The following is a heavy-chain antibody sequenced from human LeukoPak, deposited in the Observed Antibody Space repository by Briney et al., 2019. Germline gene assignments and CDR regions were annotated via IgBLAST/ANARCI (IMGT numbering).Heavy chain of an antibody. Sequence: PGGTLRLSCAASGFTFSSYGMSWVRQAPGKGLEWVSAISGSGGSTYYADSVKGRFTISRDNSKNTLYLQMNSLRAEDTAVYYCAKDGGSYSIPYYMDVWGKGTTVTISS. D-gene: IGHD1-26*01. J-gene: IGHJ6*03. CDR3: AKDGGSYSIPYYMDV. V-gene: IGHV3-23*01. CDR1: GFTFSSYG. CDR2: ISGSGGST.